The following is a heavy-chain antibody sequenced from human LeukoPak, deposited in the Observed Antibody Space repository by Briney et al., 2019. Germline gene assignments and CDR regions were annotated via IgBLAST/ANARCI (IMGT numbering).Heavy chain of an antibody. CDR1: GYTFTDYY. CDR3: ARVRIGQQLDKYYYYAMDV. Sequence: PLASVKVSCKASGYTFTDYYMHWVRQAPGQGLEWIGWINPNSGGTNYAQKSQGRVTMTTDTSISTAYMEVSRLRSDDTAVYYCARVRIGQQLDKYYYYAMDVWGQGTTVTVSS. D-gene: IGHD6-13*01. CDR2: INPNSGGT. V-gene: IGHV1-2*02. J-gene: IGHJ6*02.